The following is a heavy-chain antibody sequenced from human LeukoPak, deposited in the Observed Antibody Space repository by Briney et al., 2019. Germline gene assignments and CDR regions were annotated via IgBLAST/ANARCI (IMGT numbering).Heavy chain of an antibody. V-gene: IGHV3-33*08. Sequence: GGSLRLSCAASGFTYSHYGMHWVRQAPGKGLEWVAVIWSDATEKYYGDAVKGRFTISRDNSRNTLYLQMNSLRVEDTAVYYCARGVRFLEWLPNYYYYYMDVWGKGTTVTVSS. J-gene: IGHJ6*03. CDR3: ARGVRFLEWLPNYYYYYMDV. D-gene: IGHD3-3*01. CDR1: GFTYSHYG. CDR2: IWSDATEK.